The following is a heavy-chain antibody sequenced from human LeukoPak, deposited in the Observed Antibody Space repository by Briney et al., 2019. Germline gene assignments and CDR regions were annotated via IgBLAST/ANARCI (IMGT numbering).Heavy chain of an antibody. Sequence: GGSLRLSCPASGFTFSSYSMNWVRQAPGKGLEWVSSISSGSTYMYYADSVKGRFTISRDNAQNSMYLQMNSLRAEDTAVYYCGRVGGRSKAAKGDAFDIWGQGTMVTVSS. V-gene: IGHV3-21*01. CDR1: GFTFSSYS. CDR2: ISSGSTYM. J-gene: IGHJ3*02. CDR3: GRVGGRSKAAKGDAFDI. D-gene: IGHD6-6*01.